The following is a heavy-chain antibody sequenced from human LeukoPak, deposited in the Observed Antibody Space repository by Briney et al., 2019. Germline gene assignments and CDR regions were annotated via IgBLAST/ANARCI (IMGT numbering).Heavy chain of an antibody. CDR1: GGSTNNYY. CDR3: ARQPAATAAFGI. CDR2: IYYSGGDM. Sequence: SETLSLTCTVSGGSTNNYYWSWIRQPPGKGLEWIGYIYYSGGDMNYNPSLKSRLTISVDTSKNQISLMLTSMTAADTAVYYCARQPAATAAFGIWAQGTMVTVSS. J-gene: IGHJ3*02. V-gene: IGHV4-59*08. D-gene: IGHD5-18*01.